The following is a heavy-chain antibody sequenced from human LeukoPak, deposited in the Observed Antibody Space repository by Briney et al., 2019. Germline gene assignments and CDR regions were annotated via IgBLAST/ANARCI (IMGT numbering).Heavy chain of an antibody. V-gene: IGHV3-30-3*01. CDR2: ISYDGSNK. CDR1: GFTFSIYA. CDR3: ARGYYGSGSYSDY. D-gene: IGHD3-10*01. Sequence: GGSLRLSCAASGFTFSIYAMHWVRQAPGKGLEWVAVISYDGSNKYYADSVKGRFTISRDNSKNTLYLQMNSLRAEDTAVYYCARGYYGSGSYSDYWGQGTLVTVSS. J-gene: IGHJ4*02.